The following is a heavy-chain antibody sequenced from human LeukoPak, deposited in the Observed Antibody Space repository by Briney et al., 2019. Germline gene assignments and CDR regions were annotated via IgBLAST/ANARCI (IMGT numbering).Heavy chain of an antibody. D-gene: IGHD3-22*01. CDR2: IKQDGSEK. CDR3: ARAYYYDSSGYYYRVYYFDY. Sequence: LGGSLRLSCAASGFTFSSYWMSWVRQAPGKGLEWVANIKQDGSEKYYVDSVKGRFTISRDNAKNSLYLQMNSLRAEDTAVYYCARAYYYDSSGYYYRVYYFDYWGQGTLVTVSS. J-gene: IGHJ4*02. CDR1: GFTFSSYW. V-gene: IGHV3-7*01.